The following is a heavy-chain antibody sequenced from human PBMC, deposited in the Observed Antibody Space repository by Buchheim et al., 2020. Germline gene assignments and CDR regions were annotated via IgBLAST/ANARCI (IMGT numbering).Heavy chain of an antibody. V-gene: IGHV4-39*01. CDR3: ASPGGDGYNLGFDY. J-gene: IGHJ4*02. CDR2: IFYSGGT. Sequence: QLQLQESGPGLVKPSETLSLTCTVSGGSIYSSNYYWGWVRQPPGKGLEWIGSIFYSGGTYYNPSLMSRVTISVDTSKNQFSLRLSSVTAADTAVYYCASPGGDGYNLGFDYWGRGTL. CDR1: GGSIYSSNYY. D-gene: IGHD5-24*01.